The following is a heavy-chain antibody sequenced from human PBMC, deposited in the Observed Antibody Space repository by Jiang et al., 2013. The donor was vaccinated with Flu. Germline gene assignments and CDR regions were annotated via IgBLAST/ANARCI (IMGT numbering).Heavy chain of an antibody. D-gene: IGHD6-13*01. Sequence: QTLSLTCTVSGGSISSGDYYWSWIRQPPGKGLEWIGYIYYSGSTYYNPSLKSRVTISVDTSKNQFSLKLSSVTAADTAVYYCARAGYSSSWYRTEYFQHWGQGTLVTVSS. CDR2: IYYSGST. CDR1: GGSISSGDYY. CDR3: ARAGYSSSWYRTEYFQH. V-gene: IGHV4-30-4*01. J-gene: IGHJ1*01.